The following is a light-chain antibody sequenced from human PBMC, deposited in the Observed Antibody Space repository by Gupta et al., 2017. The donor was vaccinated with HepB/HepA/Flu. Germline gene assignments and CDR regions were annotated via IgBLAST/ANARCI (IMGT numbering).Light chain of an antibody. CDR1: QSVLYSSNNKNY. CDR2: WAS. CDR3: QQYYSSPWT. Sequence: DILMTQSPDSLAVSLGERATIKCKSSQSVLYSSNNKNYLVWYQQKPGQPPKLLIYWASTRESGVPDRFSGSGSGTDFTLTISSLKAEDVAVYYCQQYYSSPWTFGQGTKVEIK. J-gene: IGKJ1*01. V-gene: IGKV4-1*01.